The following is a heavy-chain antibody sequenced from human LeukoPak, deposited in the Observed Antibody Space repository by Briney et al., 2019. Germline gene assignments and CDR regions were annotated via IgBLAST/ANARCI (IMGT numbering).Heavy chain of an antibody. Sequence: NTSETLSLTCTVSGGSISSYYWSWIRQPPGKGLEWIGYIYYSGSTNYNPSLKSRVTISVDTSKNQFSLKLSSVTAADTAVYYCARGAQVVPAAMIDAFDIWGQGTMVTVSS. CDR2: IYYSGST. CDR3: ARGAQVVPAAMIDAFDI. D-gene: IGHD2-2*01. V-gene: IGHV4-59*01. CDR1: GGSISSYY. J-gene: IGHJ3*02.